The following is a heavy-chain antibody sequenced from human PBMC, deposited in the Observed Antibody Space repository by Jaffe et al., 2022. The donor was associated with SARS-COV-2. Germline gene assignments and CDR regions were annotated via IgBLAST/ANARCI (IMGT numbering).Heavy chain of an antibody. Sequence: QVQLQESGPGLVKPSQTLSLTCTVSGGSISSGGYYWSWIRQHPGKGLEWIGYIYYSGSTYYNPSLKSRVTISVDTSKNQFSLKLSSVTAADTAVYYCARGGVGIAAAGTMPGYYYYGMDVWGQGTTVTVSS. CDR3: ARGGVGIAAAGTMPGYYYYGMDV. CDR2: IYYSGST. J-gene: IGHJ6*02. D-gene: IGHD6-13*01. CDR1: GGSISSGGYY. V-gene: IGHV4-31*03.